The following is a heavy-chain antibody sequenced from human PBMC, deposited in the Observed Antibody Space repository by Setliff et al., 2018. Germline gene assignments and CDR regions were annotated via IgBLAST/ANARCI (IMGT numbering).Heavy chain of an antibody. J-gene: IGHJ3*02. V-gene: IGHV3-30*04. CDR3: AKNFRLTPTDLNAFDI. D-gene: IGHD3-9*01. Sequence: GGSLRLSCAASGFTFSSYAMHWVRQAPGKGLEWVAVISYDGSNKYYADSVKGRFTISRDNPKNTLYLQMNSLRAEDTAVYYCAKNFRLTPTDLNAFDIWGQGTMVTVSS. CDR2: ISYDGSNK. CDR1: GFTFSSYA.